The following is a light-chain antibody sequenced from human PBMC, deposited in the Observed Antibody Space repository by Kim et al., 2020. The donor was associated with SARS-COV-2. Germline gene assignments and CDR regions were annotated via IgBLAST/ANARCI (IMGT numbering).Light chain of an antibody. Sequence: PGKTARITCGGNNIGSKSVHWYQQKPGQAPVLVIHYDRARPSGIPERFSGSNSGNTATLTISRVEAGDEADYYCQVWDSSSDHRVFGGGTQLTVL. CDR2: YDR. CDR1: NIGSKS. J-gene: IGLJ3*02. CDR3: QVWDSSSDHRV. V-gene: IGLV3-21*04.